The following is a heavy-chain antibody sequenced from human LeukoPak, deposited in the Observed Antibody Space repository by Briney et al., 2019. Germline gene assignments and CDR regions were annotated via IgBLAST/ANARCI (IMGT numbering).Heavy chain of an antibody. D-gene: IGHD2-21*02. Sequence: ASVKVSCKASGYTFTSYDINWVRPATGQGLEWMGWMNPNSGNTGYAQKFQGRVTMTRNTSISTAYMELSSLRSEDTAVYYCARNYCGGDCYTPDYWGQGTLVTVSS. J-gene: IGHJ4*02. CDR3: ARNYCGGDCYTPDY. CDR2: MNPNSGNT. V-gene: IGHV1-8*01. CDR1: GYTFTSYD.